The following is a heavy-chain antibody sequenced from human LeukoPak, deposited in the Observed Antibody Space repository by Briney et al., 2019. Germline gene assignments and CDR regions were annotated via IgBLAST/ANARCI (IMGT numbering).Heavy chain of an antibody. CDR2: INTDGTVT. Sequence: GGSLRLSCAASGFTFSKYWMLWVRHAPGKGLESVSRINTDGTVTTYADSVKGRFTVSRDNADDTMFLQMNSVRDEDTAVYYCATKQWLAPPPDSWGQGTPVTVSS. D-gene: IGHD6-19*01. CDR3: ATKQWLAPPPDS. J-gene: IGHJ4*02. V-gene: IGHV3-74*01. CDR1: GFTFSKYW.